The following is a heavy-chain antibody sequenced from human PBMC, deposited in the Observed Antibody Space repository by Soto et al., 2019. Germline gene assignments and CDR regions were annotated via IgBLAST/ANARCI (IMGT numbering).Heavy chain of an antibody. V-gene: IGHV1-69*17. D-gene: IGHD3-16*01. J-gene: IGHJ4*02. CDR1: GDTFNSYV. CDR3: ARESLGAKGADH. Sequence: QVQLVQSGAEVKRPGSSVKVSCESSGDTFNSYVISWVRQAPGQGLEWMGGIIPIIGVTHYAQKFQGRVTISALSSTGTAYMELSNLGFADTGLYYCARESLGAKGADHWGQGTLVTVSS. CDR2: IIPIIGVT.